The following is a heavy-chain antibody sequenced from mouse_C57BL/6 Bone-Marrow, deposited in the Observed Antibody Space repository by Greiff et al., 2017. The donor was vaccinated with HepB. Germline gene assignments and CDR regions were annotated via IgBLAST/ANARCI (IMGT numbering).Heavy chain of an antibody. D-gene: IGHD1-1*02. V-gene: IGHV1-54*01. CDR3: ARYGVAPYAMDY. CDR1: GYAFTNYL. Sequence: VKLQQSGAELVRPGTSVKVSCKASGYAFTNYLIEWVKQRPGQGLEWIGVINPGSGGTNYNEKFKGKATLTADKSSSTAYMQLSRLTSEDSAVYFCARYGVAPYAMDYWGQGTSVTVSS. J-gene: IGHJ4*01. CDR2: INPGSGGT.